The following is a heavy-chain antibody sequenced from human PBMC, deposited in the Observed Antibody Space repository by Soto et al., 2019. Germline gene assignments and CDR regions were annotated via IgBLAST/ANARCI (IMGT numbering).Heavy chain of an antibody. CDR3: ARPGDGYNEDY. CDR1: GYSFTSYW. D-gene: IGHD5-12*01. J-gene: IGHJ4*01. Sequence: GEPKKICNKSCGYSFTSYWIGWVRKMPEKGLEWMGIIYPGDSDTRYDPSFQGQVTISADKSISTAYPQWSSLKASDTAMYYCARPGDGYNEDYWGQGTLVTVSS. CDR2: IYPGDSDT. V-gene: IGHV5-51*01.